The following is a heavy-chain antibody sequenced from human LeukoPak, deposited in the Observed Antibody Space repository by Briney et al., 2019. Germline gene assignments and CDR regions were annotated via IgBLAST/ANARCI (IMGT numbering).Heavy chain of an antibody. CDR3: ARRDNWNYGSWFDP. D-gene: IGHD1-7*01. Sequence: SETLSLTCTVSGGSISSSSYYWGWTRQPPGKGLEWIGSIYYSGSTYYNPSLKSRVTISVDTSKNQFSLKLSSVTAADTAVYYCARRDNWNYGSWFDPWGQGTLVTVSS. V-gene: IGHV4-39*01. CDR1: GGSISSSSYY. CDR2: IYYSGST. J-gene: IGHJ5*02.